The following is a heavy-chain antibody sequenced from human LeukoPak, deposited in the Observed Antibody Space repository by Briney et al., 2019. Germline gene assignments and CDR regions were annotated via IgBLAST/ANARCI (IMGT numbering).Heavy chain of an antibody. Sequence: GGSLRLSCAASGFTFSSYAMHWVRQAPGKGLEWVAVISYDGSNKYYADSVEGRFTISRDNSKNTLYLQMDSLRAEDTALYYCARGLGTGYYNVAYWGQGTLVTVSS. V-gene: IGHV3-30-3*01. CDR2: ISYDGSNK. CDR1: GFTFSSYA. D-gene: IGHD3-9*01. CDR3: ARGLGTGYYNVAY. J-gene: IGHJ4*02.